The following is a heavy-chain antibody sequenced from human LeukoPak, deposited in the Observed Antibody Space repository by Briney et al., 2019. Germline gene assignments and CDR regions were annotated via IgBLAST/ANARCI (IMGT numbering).Heavy chain of an antibody. Sequence: GGSLRLSCVASGFSAFGLSSYAMSWVRQAPGKGLEWVSVVSASGFTSYGDSVKGRFTISRDKSKNTVHLDMNTLRAEDTARYYCAKARTANGYGSGSFYKGFDSWGQGTLVTVSS. CDR3: AKARTANGYGSGSFYKGFDS. J-gene: IGHJ4*02. CDR1: GFSAFGLSSYA. CDR2: VSASGFT. V-gene: IGHV3-23*01. D-gene: IGHD3-10*01.